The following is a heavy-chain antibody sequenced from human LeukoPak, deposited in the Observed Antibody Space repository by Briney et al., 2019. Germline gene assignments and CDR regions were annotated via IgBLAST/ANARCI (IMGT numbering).Heavy chain of an antibody. D-gene: IGHD3-16*02. J-gene: IGHJ4*02. CDR3: ARGYHDY. CDR1: GYIFTSYY. CDR2: INPSGGST. V-gene: IGHV1-46*01. Sequence: ASVKVSCKASGYIFTSYYLYWVRQAPGQGLEWMGIINPSGGSTNYAQKFQGRVTMTRDTSTSTVYMELSSLRAEDTAVYYCARGYHDYWGQGTLVTVSS.